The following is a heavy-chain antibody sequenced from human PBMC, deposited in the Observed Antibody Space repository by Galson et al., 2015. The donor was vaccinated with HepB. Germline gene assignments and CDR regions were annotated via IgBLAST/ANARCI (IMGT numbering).Heavy chain of an antibody. V-gene: IGHV3-30-3*01. J-gene: IGHJ4*02. CDR2: ISYDGSNK. CDR1: GFTFSSYA. D-gene: IGHD4-23*01. Sequence: SLRLSCAASGFTFSSYAMHWVRQAPGKGLEWVAVISYDGSNKYYADSVKGRFTISRDNSKNTLYLQMNSLRAEDTAVYYCARDGGNSWEGEYYFDYWGQGTLVTVSS. CDR3: ARDGGNSWEGEYYFDY.